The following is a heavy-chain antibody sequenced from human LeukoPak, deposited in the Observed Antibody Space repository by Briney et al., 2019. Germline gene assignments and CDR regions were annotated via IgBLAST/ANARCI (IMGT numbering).Heavy chain of an antibody. CDR1: GGSFSGYY. CDR2: ISHSGST. V-gene: IGHV4-34*01. D-gene: IGHD5-12*01. J-gene: IGHJ4*02. Sequence: PSETLSLTCAVYGGSFSGYYWSWIRQPPGKGLEWIGEISHSGSTNYNPSLKSRVTISVDTSKNQFSLKLSSVTAADTAVYYCARGVGWFPGPADIVATKFGYWGQGTLVTVSS. CDR3: ARGVGWFPGPADIVATKFGY.